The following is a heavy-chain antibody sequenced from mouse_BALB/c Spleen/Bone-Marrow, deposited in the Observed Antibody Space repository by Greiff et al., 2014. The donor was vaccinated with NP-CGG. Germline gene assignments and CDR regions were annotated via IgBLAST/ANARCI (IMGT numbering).Heavy chain of an antibody. CDR2: ILPGSGST. J-gene: IGHJ3*01. Sequence: QVQLKQSGAELMKPGASVKISCKATGYTFSSYWVEWVKQRPGHGLEWIGEILPGSGSTNYNEKFKGKATFPADTSSNTAYMQLSSLTSEDSAVYYCARDGNYGAYWGQGTLVTVSA. D-gene: IGHD2-1*01. CDR3: ARDGNYGAY. V-gene: IGHV1-9*01. CDR1: GYTFSSYW.